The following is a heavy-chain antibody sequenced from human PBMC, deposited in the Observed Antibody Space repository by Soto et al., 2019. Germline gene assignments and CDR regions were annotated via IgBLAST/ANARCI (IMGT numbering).Heavy chain of an antibody. CDR3: ARVNEDYYDSSGYRPFDY. V-gene: IGHV3-74*01. CDR2: INSDGSST. CDR1: GFTFSSYW. J-gene: IGHJ4*02. Sequence: PGGSLRLSCAASGFTFSSYWMHWVRQAPGKGLVWVSRINSDGSSTSYADSVKGRFTISRDNAKNTLYLQMNSLRAEDTAVYYCARVNEDYYDSSGYRPFDYWGQGTLVTVSS. D-gene: IGHD3-22*01.